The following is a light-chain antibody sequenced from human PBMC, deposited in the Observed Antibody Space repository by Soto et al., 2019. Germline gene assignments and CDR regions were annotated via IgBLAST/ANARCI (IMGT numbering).Light chain of an antibody. Sequence: DIVMTQTPLSLSVPPGQPASISCKSSQSLLHSDGKTYLYWYLQKPGRPPQLLIYEVSNRLSGVPIRFRGSGSGTDFTLKISRVEAEDVGVYYCMQSIQLPLTFGGGTKVEIK. CDR3: MQSIQLPLT. J-gene: IGKJ4*01. V-gene: IGKV2D-29*01. CDR2: EVS. CDR1: QSLLHSDGKTY.